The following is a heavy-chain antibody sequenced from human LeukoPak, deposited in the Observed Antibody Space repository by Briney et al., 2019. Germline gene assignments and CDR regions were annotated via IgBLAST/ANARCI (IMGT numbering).Heavy chain of an antibody. CDR1: GGSFSGYY. Sequence: SETLSLTCAVYGGSFSGYYWSWIRQPPGKGLEWIGEINHSGSTNYNPSLKSRVTISVDTSKNQFSLKLSSVTAADTAVYYCAREPQNYDSSGYYSGYGGQGTLVTVSS. CDR3: AREPQNYDSSGYYSGY. D-gene: IGHD3-22*01. CDR2: INHSGST. J-gene: IGHJ4*02. V-gene: IGHV4-34*01.